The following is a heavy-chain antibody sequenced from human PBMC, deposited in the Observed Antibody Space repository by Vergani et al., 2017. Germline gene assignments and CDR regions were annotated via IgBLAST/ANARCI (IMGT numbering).Heavy chain of an antibody. CDR3: ARGPIYSSNWYVDQ. CDR2: INPISGGT. V-gene: IGHV1-2*02. D-gene: IGHD6-13*01. Sequence: QVQLVQSGSELKKPGASVKVSCKASGYTFTNYTMNWVRQAPGQGLEWVGWINPISGGTNYAQKFQGRVTMTRDTSISTAYMELSRLRSDDTAVYYCARGPIYSSNWYVDQWGQGTLVTVSS. CDR1: GYTFTNYT. J-gene: IGHJ4*02.